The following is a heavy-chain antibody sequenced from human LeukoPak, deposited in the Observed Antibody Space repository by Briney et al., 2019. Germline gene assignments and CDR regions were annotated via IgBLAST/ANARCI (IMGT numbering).Heavy chain of an antibody. CDR1: GGSISSSSHY. CDR2: SSYSGDT. Sequence: SETLSLTCTLSGGSISSSSHYWGWIRQPPGKGLEWIGSSSYSGDTYYNPSLKSRVTISVDTSKNQFSLKLSSVTAADTAVYYCARHESSTSLYAFDIWGQGTMVTVSS. V-gene: IGHV4-39*01. D-gene: IGHD2-2*01. CDR3: ARHESSTSLYAFDI. J-gene: IGHJ3*02.